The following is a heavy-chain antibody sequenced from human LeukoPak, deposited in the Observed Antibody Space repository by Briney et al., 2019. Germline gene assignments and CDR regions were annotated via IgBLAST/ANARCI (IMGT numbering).Heavy chain of an antibody. D-gene: IGHD1-26*01. CDR3: ARYSRTYFYFQH. J-gene: IGHJ1*01. CDR1: GGSISSYY. CDR2: IYYSGST. V-gene: IGHV4-59*08. Sequence: PSETLSLTCTVSGGSISSYYWSWIRQPPGKGLEWIGYIYYSGSTNYNPSLKSRVTISIDTSKNQFSLKLSSVTAADTAVYYCARYSRTYFYFQHWGQGTLVTVSS.